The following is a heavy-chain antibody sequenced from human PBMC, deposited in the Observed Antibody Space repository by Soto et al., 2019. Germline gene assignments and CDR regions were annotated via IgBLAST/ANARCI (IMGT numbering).Heavy chain of an antibody. CDR3: AKGSYDYVWGTTESYFDY. CDR2: ISGSGGST. D-gene: IGHD3-16*01. CDR1: GFTFSSYA. V-gene: IGHV3-23*01. Sequence: GGSLRLSCAASGFTFSSYAMSWVRQAPGKGLEWVSAISGSGGSTYYADSVKGRFTISRDNSKNTLYLQMNSLRAEDTAVYYCAKGSYDYVWGTTESYFDYWGQGTLVTVS. J-gene: IGHJ4*02.